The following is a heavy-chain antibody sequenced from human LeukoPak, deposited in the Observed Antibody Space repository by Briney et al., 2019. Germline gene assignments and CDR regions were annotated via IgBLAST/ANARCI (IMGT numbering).Heavy chain of an antibody. CDR3: ARAYYYGSGSYYKPPNY. CDR1: GFTFSSYA. V-gene: IGHV3-30-3*01. J-gene: IGHJ4*02. D-gene: IGHD3-10*01. Sequence: PGGSLRLSCAASGFTFSSYAMHCVRQAPGKGLEWVAVISYDGSNKYYADSVKGRFTISRDNSKNTLYLQMNSLRAEDTAVYYCARAYYYGSGSYYKPPNYWGQGTLVTVSS. CDR2: ISYDGSNK.